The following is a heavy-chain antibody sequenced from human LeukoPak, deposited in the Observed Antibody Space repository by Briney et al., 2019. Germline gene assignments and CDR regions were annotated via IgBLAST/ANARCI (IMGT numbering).Heavy chain of an antibody. J-gene: IGHJ4*02. D-gene: IGHD3-22*01. CDR3: ARGPYYYDSSGCYFDY. CDR2: IYYSGST. CDR1: GGSISSYY. V-gene: IGHV4-59*01. Sequence: RPSGTLSLTCTVSGGSISSYYWSWIRQPPGKGLEWIGYIYYSGSTNYNPSLKSRVTISVDTSKNQFSLKLSSVTAADTAVYYCARGPYYYDSSGCYFDYWGQGTLVTVSS.